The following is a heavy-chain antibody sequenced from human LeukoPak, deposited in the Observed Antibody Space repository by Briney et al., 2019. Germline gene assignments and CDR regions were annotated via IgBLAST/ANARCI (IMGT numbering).Heavy chain of an antibody. CDR2: IYNDGRT. J-gene: IGHJ4*02. CDR1: GFTFSSYG. V-gene: IGHV3-53*01. Sequence: GGSLRLSCAASGFTFSSYGMHWVRQAPGKGLEWASVIYNDGRTYYADSVKGRFIISKDTSKNTLYLQMNNLRADDTAVYYCARESGYAVGDFWGQGTLVTVSS. D-gene: IGHD5-12*01. CDR3: ARESGYAVGDF.